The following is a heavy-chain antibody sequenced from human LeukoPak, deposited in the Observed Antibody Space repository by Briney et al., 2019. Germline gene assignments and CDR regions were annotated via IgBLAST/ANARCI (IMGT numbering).Heavy chain of an antibody. J-gene: IGHJ4*02. V-gene: IGHV3-11*06. D-gene: IGHD5-24*01. CDR2: IGIDSGNT. CDR1: GFIFGDYI. Sequence: GGSLRLSCAASGFIFGDYIMNWVRQPPGKGLEWTSYIGIDSGNTKYADSVKGRFTISADNAKNSLYLQMNSLRVEDTAVYYCARDHNFAFDNWGQGTLVTVSS. CDR3: ARDHNFAFDN.